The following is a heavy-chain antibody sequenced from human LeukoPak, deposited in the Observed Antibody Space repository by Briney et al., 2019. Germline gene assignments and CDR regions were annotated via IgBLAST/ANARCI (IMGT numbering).Heavy chain of an antibody. Sequence: PSETLSLTCSVSGGSMRHSYWTWIRQTPEKGLEWIGYVYDNENTNSRSALRSRVSMSVDTSKNEFSQKLSSVTAADTALYCGARGRPYKPHFYDDWGLGTPVTVSS. CDR3: ARGRPYKPHFYDD. V-gene: IGHV4-59*01. J-gene: IGHJ4*02. CDR1: GGSMRHSY. D-gene: IGHD3-10*01. CDR2: VYDNENT.